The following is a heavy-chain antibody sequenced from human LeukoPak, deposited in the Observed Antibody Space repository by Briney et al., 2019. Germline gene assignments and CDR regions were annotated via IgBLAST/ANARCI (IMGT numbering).Heavy chain of an antibody. J-gene: IGHJ4*02. Sequence: GGSLRLSCAASGFTLSSYAMHWVRQAPGKGLEWVAVISYDGSNKYYADSVKGRFTISRDNSKNTLYLQMNSLGAEDTAVYYCARDLDGLIDYWGQGTLVTVSS. V-gene: IGHV3-30*04. CDR3: ARDLDGLIDY. CDR2: ISYDGSNK. D-gene: IGHD3-9*01. CDR1: GFTLSSYA.